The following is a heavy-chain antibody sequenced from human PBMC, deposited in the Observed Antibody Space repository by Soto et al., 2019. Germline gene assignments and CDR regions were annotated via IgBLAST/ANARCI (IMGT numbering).Heavy chain of an antibody. CDR1: GFIFRNYW. CDR3: ASYGSGFIDAFDI. J-gene: IGHJ3*02. V-gene: IGHV3-7*01. Sequence: PGGSLRLSCAASGFIFRNYWMSWVRQAPGKGLEWVANIKQDGSEKYYVDSVKGRFTMSRDNAKNSLYLQMNSLRAEDTAVYYCASYGSGFIDAFDIWGQGTMVTVSS. D-gene: IGHD3-10*01. CDR2: IKQDGSEK.